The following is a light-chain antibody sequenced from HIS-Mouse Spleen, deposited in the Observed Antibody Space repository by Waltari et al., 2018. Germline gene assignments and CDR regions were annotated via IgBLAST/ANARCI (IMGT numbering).Light chain of an antibody. V-gene: IGLV3-10*01. Sequence: SYELTQPPSVSVSPGQTARITCSGDALPKKYAYWYKQKSGQAPVLVIYEDSKRPSGSPGRLSGSSSGTMATLTISGAQVEDEADYYCYSTDSSGNHVVFGGGTKLTVL. CDR2: EDS. CDR3: YSTDSSGNHVV. CDR1: ALPKKY. J-gene: IGLJ2*01.